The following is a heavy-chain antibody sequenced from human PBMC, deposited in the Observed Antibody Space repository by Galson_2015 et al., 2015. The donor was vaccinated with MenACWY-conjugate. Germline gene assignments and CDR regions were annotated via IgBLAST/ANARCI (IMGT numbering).Heavy chain of an antibody. J-gene: IGHJ4*02. CDR1: GYTFTSYG. V-gene: IGHV1-18*01. D-gene: IGHD3-10*01. Sequence: SVKVSCKASGYTFTSYGISWVRQAPGQGLEWMGWISAYNGNTNYAQKLQGRVTMTTDTSTSTAYMELRSLRSDDTAVYYCARGIAEGSGNFPFFFDFLGQGTLVPLSS. CDR2: ISAYNGNT. CDR3: ARGIAEGSGNFPFFFDF.